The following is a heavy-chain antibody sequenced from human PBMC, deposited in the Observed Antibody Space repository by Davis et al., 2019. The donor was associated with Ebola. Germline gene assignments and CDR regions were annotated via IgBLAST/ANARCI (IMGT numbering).Heavy chain of an antibody. J-gene: IGHJ4*02. Sequence: GESLKISCAASGFTFSSYWMSWVRQAPGKGLEWVANIKQDGSEKYYVDSVKGRFTISRDNAKNSLYLQMNSLRAEDTAVYYCARERGFGEFYFDYWGQGTLVTVSS. CDR2: IKQDGSEK. CDR3: ARERGFGEFYFDY. CDR1: GFTFSSYW. V-gene: IGHV3-7*03. D-gene: IGHD3-10*01.